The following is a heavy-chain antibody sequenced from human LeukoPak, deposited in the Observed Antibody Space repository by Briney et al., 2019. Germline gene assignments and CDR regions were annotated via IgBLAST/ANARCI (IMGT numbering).Heavy chain of an antibody. CDR2: INPNSGGT. Sequence: ASVKVSCKASGYTFTGYYMHWVRQAPGQGLEWMGWINPNSGGTNYAQKFQGRVTMTRDTSISTAYMELSRLRSDDTAVYYCAKAPKFGELLRVETWFDPWGQGTLVTVSS. CDR1: GYTFTGYY. V-gene: IGHV1-2*02. CDR3: AKAPKFGELLRVETWFDP. D-gene: IGHD3-10*01. J-gene: IGHJ5*02.